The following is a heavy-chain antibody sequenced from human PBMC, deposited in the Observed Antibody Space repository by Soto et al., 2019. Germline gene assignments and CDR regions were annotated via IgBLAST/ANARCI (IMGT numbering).Heavy chain of an antibody. CDR1: GYTFTSYG. CDR2: ISAYNGNT. Sequence: ASVKVSCKASGYTFTSYGISWVRQAPGQGLEWMGWISAYNGNTNYAQKLQGRVTMTTDTSTSTAYMELRSLRSDDTAVYYCAGVIAAAGIYYFDYWGQGTLVTVSS. J-gene: IGHJ4*02. CDR3: AGVIAAAGIYYFDY. V-gene: IGHV1-18*01. D-gene: IGHD6-13*01.